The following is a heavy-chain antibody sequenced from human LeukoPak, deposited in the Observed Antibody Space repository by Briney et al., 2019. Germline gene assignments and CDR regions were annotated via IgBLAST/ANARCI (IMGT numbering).Heavy chain of an antibody. CDR2: ISGSGGST. J-gene: IGHJ4*02. CDR3: ASARGYYFQSGYYQAVFHYFDN. D-gene: IGHD3-3*01. CDR1: GFTFSSYA. Sequence: PGGSLRLSCAASGFTFSSYAMSWVRQAPGKGLEWVSAISGSGGSTNYADSVKGRFSISRDNAKNSLYLQMNSLRAEDTALYYCASARGYYFQSGYYQAVFHYFDNWGQGTLVTVSS. V-gene: IGHV3-23*01.